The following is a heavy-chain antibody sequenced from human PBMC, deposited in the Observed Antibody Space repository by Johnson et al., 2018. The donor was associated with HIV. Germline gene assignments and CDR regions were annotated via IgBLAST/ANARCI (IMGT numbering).Heavy chain of an antibody. D-gene: IGHD1-26*01. CDR2: ISYDGSNK. CDR1: GFTFSSYA. Sequence: QVQLVESGGGVVQPGGSLRLSCAASGFTFSSYAMHWVRQAPGKGLEWVAVISYDGSNKYYADSVKGRFTISRDNSKNTLYLQMNSLRVEDTAVYYCAKDRGSPGIPAAFDIWGQGTIVTVSS. CDR3: AKDRGSPGIPAAFDI. J-gene: IGHJ3*02. V-gene: IGHV3-30*04.